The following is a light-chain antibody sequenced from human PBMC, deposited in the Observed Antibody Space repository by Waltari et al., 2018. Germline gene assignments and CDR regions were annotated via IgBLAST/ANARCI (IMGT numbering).Light chain of an antibody. J-gene: IGLJ3*02. V-gene: IGLV2-23*02. Sequence: QSALTQPASVSAPPGQSITISCQGTSSEFGGYNPFSWYQQHPGKAPKVMIYDVTKRPSGVSNRFSGSKSGYTASLTVSGLQAEDESDYYCCSYAGDSLWVFGGGTKLTVL. CDR2: DVT. CDR3: CSYAGDSLWV. CDR1: SSEFGGYNP.